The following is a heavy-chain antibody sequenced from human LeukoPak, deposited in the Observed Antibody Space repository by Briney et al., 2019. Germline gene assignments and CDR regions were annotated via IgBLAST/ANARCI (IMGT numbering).Heavy chain of an antibody. CDR1: GFTFSNAW. D-gene: IGHD3-3*01. J-gene: IGHJ4*02. Sequence: PGGSLRLSCAASGFTFSNAWMNWVRQAPGKGLEWVGRIKSKTDGGTTDYAAPVKGRFTISRDDSKNMLYLQMNSLKTEDTAVYYCTTDGYDFWSGYYGDFDYWGQGTLVTVSS. CDR2: IKSKTDGGTT. CDR3: TTDGYDFWSGYYGDFDY. V-gene: IGHV3-15*07.